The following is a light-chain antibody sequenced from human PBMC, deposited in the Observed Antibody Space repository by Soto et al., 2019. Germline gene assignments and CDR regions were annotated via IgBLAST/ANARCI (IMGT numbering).Light chain of an antibody. J-gene: IGKJ2*03. V-gene: IGKV3-20*01. CDR3: HQYGCGRDS. CDR1: QSVTSNY. Sequence: EIVLMQSPGTLSLSPGEGATLSCRASQSVTSNYLAWYQHKPGQAPRLLIDSASSRAAGIPDRFSGSGTGTDVSRATSRLEPEDLAVYYCHQYGCGRDSCGQGTKLEIK. CDR2: SAS.